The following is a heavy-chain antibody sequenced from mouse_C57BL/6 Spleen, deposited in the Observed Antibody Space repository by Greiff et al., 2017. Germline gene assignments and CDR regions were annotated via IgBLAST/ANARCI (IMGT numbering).Heavy chain of an antibody. Sequence: VQLQQSGPGLVQPSQSLSITCTVSGFSLTSYGVHWVRQSPGKGLEWLGVIWSGGSTDYNAAFISRLSISKDNSKSQVFFKMNSLQADDTAIYYCARMRGNYVDAMDYWGQGTSVTVSS. J-gene: IGHJ4*01. V-gene: IGHV2-2*01. CDR3: ARMRGNYVDAMDY. CDR1: GFSLTSYG. CDR2: IWSGGST. D-gene: IGHD2-1*01.